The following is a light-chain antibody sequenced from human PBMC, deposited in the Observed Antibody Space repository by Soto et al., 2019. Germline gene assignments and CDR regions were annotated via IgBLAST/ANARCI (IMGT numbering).Light chain of an antibody. CDR3: CSYAGSSTSYV. CDR2: EGS. CDR1: SSDGGSYNL. Sequence: QSALTQPASVSGSPGQSITISCTGTSSDGGSYNLVSWYQQHPGKAPKLMIYEGSKRPSGVSNRFSGSKSGNTASLTISGLQAEDEADYYCCSYAGSSTSYVFGTGTKLTVL. V-gene: IGLV2-23*01. J-gene: IGLJ1*01.